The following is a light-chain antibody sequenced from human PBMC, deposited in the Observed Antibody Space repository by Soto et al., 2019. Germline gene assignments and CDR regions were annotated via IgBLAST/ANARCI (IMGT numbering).Light chain of an antibody. CDR1: SSDVGGYNY. V-gene: IGLV2-14*01. J-gene: IGLJ1*01. CDR2: DVS. Sequence: QSALTQPASVSGSPGQSITISCTGTSSDVGGYNYVSWYQQQPGKAPKLMIYDVSDRPSGVSNRFSGSKSGNTASLTISGLQAEDEADYYCSSYTRGSTYVFGTGTKLTVL. CDR3: SSYTRGSTYV.